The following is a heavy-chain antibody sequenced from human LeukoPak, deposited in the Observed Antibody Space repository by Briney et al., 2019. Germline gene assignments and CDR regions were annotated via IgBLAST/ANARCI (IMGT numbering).Heavy chain of an antibody. CDR1: GFSFITYN. CDR3: ARVKRLRNHYYYYYMDV. V-gene: IGHV3-20*04. J-gene: IGHJ6*03. CDR2: INWNGGST. Sequence: GGSLRLSCAASGFSFITYNMNWVRQAPGKGLEWVSGINWNGGSTGYADSVKGRFTISRDNAKNSLYLQMNSLRAEDTALYYCARVKRLRNHYYYYYMDVWGKGTTVTVSS. D-gene: IGHD1-14*01.